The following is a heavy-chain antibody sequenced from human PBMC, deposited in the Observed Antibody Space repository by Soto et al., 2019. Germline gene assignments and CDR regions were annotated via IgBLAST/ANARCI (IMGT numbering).Heavy chain of an antibody. V-gene: IGHV4-34*01. J-gene: IGHJ5*02. Sequence: WETMSLTCAVYGGSFSGYFLCWIRQPPGKGLEWIGEINHSGSTNYNPSLKSRVTISVDTSKNQFSLKLSSVTAADTAVYYCARGIFGVVITQTNWFDPWGQGTLVTVSS. CDR1: GGSFSGYF. CDR3: ARGIFGVVITQTNWFDP. D-gene: IGHD3-3*01. CDR2: INHSGST.